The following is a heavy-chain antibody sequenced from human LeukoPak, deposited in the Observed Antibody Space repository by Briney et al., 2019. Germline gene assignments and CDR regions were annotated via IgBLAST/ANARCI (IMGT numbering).Heavy chain of an antibody. CDR3: ARGTYSSSWYPISYYYYYMDV. V-gene: IGHV1-69*05. D-gene: IGHD6-13*01. CDR2: IIPIFGTA. CDR1: GGTFSSYA. J-gene: IGHJ6*03. Sequence: SVKVSCKASGGTFSSYAISWVRQAPGQGLEWMGGIIPIFGTANYAQKFQGRVTITRNTSISTAYMELSSLRSEDTAVYYCARGTYSSSWYPISYYYYYMDVWGKGTTVTVSS.